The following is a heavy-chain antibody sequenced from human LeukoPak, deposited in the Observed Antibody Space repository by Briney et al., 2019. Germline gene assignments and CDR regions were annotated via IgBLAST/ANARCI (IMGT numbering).Heavy chain of an antibody. CDR1: GGTFSSYD. Sequence: ASVKVSCKASGGTFSSYDISWVRQAPGQGLEWMGGIIPIFGTANYAQKFQGRVTITADESTSTAYMELSSLRSEDTAVYYCARLTGINAFDIWGQGSMVTVSS. D-gene: IGHD3-10*01. V-gene: IGHV1-69*13. J-gene: IGHJ3*02. CDR3: ARLTGINAFDI. CDR2: IIPIFGTA.